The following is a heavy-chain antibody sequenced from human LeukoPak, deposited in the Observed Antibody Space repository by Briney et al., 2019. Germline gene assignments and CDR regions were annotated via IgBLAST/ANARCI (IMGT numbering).Heavy chain of an antibody. J-gene: IGHJ5*02. CDR2: IWYDGSYK. CDR3: ARGNCTNGFCYTA. D-gene: IGHD2-8*01. CDR1: GFTFSSYG. Sequence: PGGSLRLSCAASGFTFSSYGMHWVRQAPGKGLEWVAVIWYDGSYKYYADSVKGRFTISRDNSKNTLYLQMNSLRAEDTAVYYCARGNCTNGFCYTAWGQGTLVTVSS. V-gene: IGHV3-33*01.